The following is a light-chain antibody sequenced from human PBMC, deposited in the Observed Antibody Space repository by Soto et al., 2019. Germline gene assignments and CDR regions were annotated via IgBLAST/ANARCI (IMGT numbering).Light chain of an antibody. CDR1: QIIGNY. CDR2: DAS. CDR3: QQYNSYWT. V-gene: IGKV1-5*01. J-gene: IGKJ1*01. Sequence: DIQMTQSPSSLSASVGDRVTITCRASQIIGNYLNWYQQKPGKAPKLLIYDASSLESGVPSRFSGSGSGTEFTLTISSLQPDDFATYYCQQYNSYWTFGQGTKVDIK.